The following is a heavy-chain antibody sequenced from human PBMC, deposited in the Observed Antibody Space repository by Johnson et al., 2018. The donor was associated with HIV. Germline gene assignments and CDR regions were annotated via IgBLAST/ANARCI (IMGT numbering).Heavy chain of an antibody. CDR1: GFTFSSYA. D-gene: IGHD3-10*01. V-gene: IGHV3-30*04. CDR2: ISYDGSNK. Sequence: QVQLVESGGGVVQPGRSLRLSCAASGFTFSSYAMHWVRQAPGKGLEWVAVISYDGSNKYYADSVKGRFTISRDNSKNTLYLQMNSLRAEDTAVYYCAKVGLGVLLDAFDIWGQGTLVTVSS. CDR3: AKVGLGVLLDAFDI. J-gene: IGHJ3*02.